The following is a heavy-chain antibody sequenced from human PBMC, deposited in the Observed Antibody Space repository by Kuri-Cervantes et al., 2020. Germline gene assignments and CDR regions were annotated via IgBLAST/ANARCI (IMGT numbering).Heavy chain of an antibody. CDR3: ATNRCSGTSCYEYNWFDP. J-gene: IGHJ5*02. D-gene: IGHD2-2*01. Sequence: SETLSLTCTVSGGSISSYYWSWIRQPPGKGLEWIGYIFYSGSTNYNPSLQSRVTISVDPSKNQFSLRLSSVTAVDTAVYYCATNRCSGTSCYEYNWFDPWGQGTLVTVSS. V-gene: IGHV4-59*01. CDR2: IFYSGST. CDR1: GGSISSYY.